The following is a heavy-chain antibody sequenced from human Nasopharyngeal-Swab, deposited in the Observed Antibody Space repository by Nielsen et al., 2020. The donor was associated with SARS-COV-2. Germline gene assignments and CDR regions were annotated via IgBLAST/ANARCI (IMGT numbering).Heavy chain of an antibody. CDR2: ISSSSSYI. V-gene: IGHV3-21*01. J-gene: IGHJ4*02. Sequence: GGSLRLSCAASGFTFSSYSMNWVRQAPGKGLEWVSSISSSSSYIYYADSVKGRFTISRDNAKNSLYLQMNSLRAEDTAVYYCARGGSGYLSPSDYWGQGTLDTVSS. D-gene: IGHD3-22*01. CDR1: GFTFSSYS. CDR3: ARGGSGYLSPSDY.